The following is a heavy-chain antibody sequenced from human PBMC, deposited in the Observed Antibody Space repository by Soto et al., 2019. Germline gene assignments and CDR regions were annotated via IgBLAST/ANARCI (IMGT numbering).Heavy chain of an antibody. CDR2: IIPIFGTA. Sequence: SVKVSCKAAGGTFSSYAISWVRQAPGQGLEWMGGIIPIFGTANYAQKFQGRVTITADESTSTAYMELSSLRSEDTAVYYCARELRAHMYSRSDYFDYWGQGTLVTVYS. CDR1: GGTFSSYA. J-gene: IGHJ4*02. CDR3: ARELRAHMYSRSDYFDY. D-gene: IGHD6-6*01. V-gene: IGHV1-69*13.